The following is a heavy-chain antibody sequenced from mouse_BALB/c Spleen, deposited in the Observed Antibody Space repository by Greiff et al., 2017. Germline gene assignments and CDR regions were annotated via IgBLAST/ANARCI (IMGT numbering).Heavy chain of an antibody. D-gene: IGHD1-2*01. CDR2: INSNGGST. J-gene: IGHJ2*01. CDR1: GFTFSSYG. Sequence: DVKLVESGGGLVQPGGSLKLSCAASGFTFSSYGMSWVRQTPDKRLELVATINSNGGSTYYPDSVKGRFTISRDNAKNTLYLQMSSLKSEDTAMYYCARDRAYGYDYWGQGTTLTVSS. CDR3: ARDRAYGYDY. V-gene: IGHV5-6-3*01.